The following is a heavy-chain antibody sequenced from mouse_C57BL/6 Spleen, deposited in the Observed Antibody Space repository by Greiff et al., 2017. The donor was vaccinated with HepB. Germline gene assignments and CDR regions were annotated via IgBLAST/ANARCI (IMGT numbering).Heavy chain of an antibody. CDR2: IYPGSGST. J-gene: IGHJ3*01. Sequence: PGQGLEWIGDIYPGSGSTNYNEKFKSKATLTVDTSSSTAYMQLSSLTSEDSAVYYCARQLTGTAFAYWGQGTLVTVSA. D-gene: IGHD4-1*01. V-gene: IGHV1-55*01. CDR3: ARQLTGTAFAY.